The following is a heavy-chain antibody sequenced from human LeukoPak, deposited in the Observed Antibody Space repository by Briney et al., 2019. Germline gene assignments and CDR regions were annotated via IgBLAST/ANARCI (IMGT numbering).Heavy chain of an antibody. J-gene: IGHJ3*01. CDR1: GGSISSGSYY. D-gene: IGHD1-1*01. V-gene: IGHV4-61*02. CDR2: IYTSGST. Sequence: SETLSLTCTVSGGSISSGSYYWSWIRQPAGKGLEWIGRIYTSGSTNYNPSLKSRVTISVDTSKNQFSLKLSSVTAADTAVYCAGDVMSTALDAFDVWGQGTMVTVSS. CDR3: AGDVMSTALDAFDV.